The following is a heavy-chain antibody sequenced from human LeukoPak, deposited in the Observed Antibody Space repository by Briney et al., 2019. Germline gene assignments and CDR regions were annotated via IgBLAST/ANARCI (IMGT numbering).Heavy chain of an antibody. J-gene: IGHJ5*02. V-gene: IGHV3-48*03. D-gene: IGHD1-14*01. CDR1: VSNFDSFE. CDR3: AGEDTGPTNHKWIDP. Sequence: GGSLRLSCAASVSNFDSFEMNWVRQAPGKGLEWVSYISSCGTTKYYAASVECRFIIYRDNAKNSVFLQMNSLSVEDTAIYYCAGEDTGPTNHKWIDPWGQGTLVTVFS. CDR2: ISSCGTTK.